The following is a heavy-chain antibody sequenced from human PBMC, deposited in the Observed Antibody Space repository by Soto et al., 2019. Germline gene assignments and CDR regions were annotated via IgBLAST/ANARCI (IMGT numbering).Heavy chain of an antibody. J-gene: IGHJ6*02. Sequence: GGSLRLSCAASGFTFSSYDMHWVRQATGKGLEWVSAIGTAGDTYYPGSVKGRFTISRENAKNSLYLQMNSLRAEDTAVYYCARDREVDDFWSGYPLTYYYGMDVWGQGTTVTVSS. V-gene: IGHV3-13*01. D-gene: IGHD3-3*01. CDR3: ARDREVDDFWSGYPLTYYYGMDV. CDR2: IGTAGDT. CDR1: GFTFSSYD.